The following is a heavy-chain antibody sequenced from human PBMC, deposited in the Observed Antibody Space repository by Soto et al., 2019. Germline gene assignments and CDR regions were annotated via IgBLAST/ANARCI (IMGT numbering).Heavy chain of an antibody. CDR2: IYWDDSK. CDR1: GFSLSTSGVG. D-gene: IGHD3-9*01. Sequence: QITLKESGPTLVRPTQTLTLTCAFSGFSLSTSGVGVGWIRQPPGKALEWLAVIYWDDSKHYSPSLRSRLTITKDTSKNPVVLTMTNMDPMDTGTYYCAHKGPEDWPHDYWGQGTVVTVSS. V-gene: IGHV2-5*02. J-gene: IGHJ4*02. CDR3: AHKGPEDWPHDY.